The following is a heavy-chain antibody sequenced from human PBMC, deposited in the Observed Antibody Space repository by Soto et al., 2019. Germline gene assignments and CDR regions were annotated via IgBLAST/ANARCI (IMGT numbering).Heavy chain of an antibody. D-gene: IGHD4-4*01. CDR2: IGAHNGDT. CDR1: GHSITSHY. V-gene: IGHV1-18*04. CDR3: AKGHTETKSDPDY. Sequence: GASVKVSCKASGHSITSHYVHWVRQAPGQGLEWMGWIGAHNGDTNYVQKFQGRVTMTTETSTTTSYMELRNLTSDDTAVYYCAKGHTETKSDPDYWGQGTLVTVSS. J-gene: IGHJ4*02.